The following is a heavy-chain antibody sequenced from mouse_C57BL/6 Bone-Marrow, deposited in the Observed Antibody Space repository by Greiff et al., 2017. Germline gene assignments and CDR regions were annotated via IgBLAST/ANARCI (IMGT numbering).Heavy chain of an antibody. D-gene: IGHD1-1*01. CDR1: GFTFSDYG. V-gene: IGHV5-15*01. J-gene: IGHJ4*01. CDR3: ARHPSYYYGSSRYYYAMDY. Sequence: DVMLVESGGGLVQPGGSLKLSCAASGFTFSDYGMAWVRQAPRKGPEWVAFISNLAYSIYYADTVTGRFTISRENAKNTLYLEMSSLRSEDTAMYYCARHPSYYYGSSRYYYAMDYWGQGTSVTVSS. CDR2: ISNLAYSI.